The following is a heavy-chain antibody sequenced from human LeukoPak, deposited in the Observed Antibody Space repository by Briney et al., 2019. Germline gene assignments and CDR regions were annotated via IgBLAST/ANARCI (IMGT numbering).Heavy chain of an antibody. V-gene: IGHV1-69*06. Sequence: SVKVSCKASGGTFSSYAISWVRQAPGQGLEWMGGIIPIFGTANYAQKFQGRVTITADKSTSTAYMELSSLRSEDTAVYYCAREDWNDWDYYCGMDVWGKGTTVTVSS. CDR2: IIPIFGTA. CDR1: GGTFSSYA. D-gene: IGHD1-1*01. J-gene: IGHJ6*04. CDR3: AREDWNDWDYYCGMDV.